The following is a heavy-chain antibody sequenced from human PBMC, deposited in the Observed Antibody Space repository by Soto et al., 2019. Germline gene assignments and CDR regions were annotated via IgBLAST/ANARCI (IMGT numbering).Heavy chain of an antibody. D-gene: IGHD3-22*01. Sequence: QVQLVQSGAEVKKPGASVKVSCKASGYTFTNYDINWVRQATGQGLEWMGWMNPDSGDTRYAQEFQGRGTMTRDTAISTACMVLSSLGSEDTAVYYCARGRRDYYDSGDWVPLAYWGQGTLVIVSS. CDR1: GYTFTNYD. CDR2: MNPDSGDT. V-gene: IGHV1-8*01. J-gene: IGHJ4*02. CDR3: ARGRRDYYDSGDWVPLAY.